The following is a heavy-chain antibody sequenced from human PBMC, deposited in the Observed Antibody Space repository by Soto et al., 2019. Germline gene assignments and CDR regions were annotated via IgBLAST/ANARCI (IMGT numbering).Heavy chain of an antibody. J-gene: IGHJ5*02. CDR3: VASLAASGLNWLDP. CDR1: GGSISEKY. V-gene: IGHV4-4*07. Sequence: SETLSLTCIVSGGSISEKYWNWVRQPPGKGLEWIGLIFADGHTDYNPSLKSRVTMSVDASKNQFSLRLTSMTAADTAVYYCVASLAASGLNWLDPWGRGTLVTVSS. D-gene: IGHD6-13*01. CDR2: IFADGHT.